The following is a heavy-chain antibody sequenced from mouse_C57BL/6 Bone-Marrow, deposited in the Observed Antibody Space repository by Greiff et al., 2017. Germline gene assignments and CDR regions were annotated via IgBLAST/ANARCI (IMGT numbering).Heavy chain of an antibody. CDR2: INPNNGGT. CDR3: ARTYYGSGAYFDY. V-gene: IGHV1-18*01. J-gene: IGHJ2*01. D-gene: IGHD1-1*01. Sequence: EVKLQQSGPELVKPGASVKIPCKASGYTFTDYNMDWVKQSHGKSLEWIGDINPNNGGTIYNQKFKGKATLTVDKSSSTAYMELRSLTSEDTAVYSCARTYYGSGAYFDYWGQGTTLTVSS. CDR1: GYTFTDYN.